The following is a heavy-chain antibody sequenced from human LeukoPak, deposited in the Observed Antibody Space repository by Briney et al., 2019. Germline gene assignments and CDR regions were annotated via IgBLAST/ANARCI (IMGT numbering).Heavy chain of an antibody. CDR2: ISVSGRTT. CDR1: GFTFNNYA. D-gene: IGHD3-3*01. Sequence: GGSLRLSCAASGFTFNNYAMSWVRQAPGKGLEWVSAISVSGRTTNYADSVKGRFTISRDNSKNTLDLQMNSLRAEDTAVYYCAKGRYYDFWSGSSPDAFDIWGQGTMVTVSS. CDR3: AKGRYYDFWSGSSPDAFDI. V-gene: IGHV3-23*01. J-gene: IGHJ3*02.